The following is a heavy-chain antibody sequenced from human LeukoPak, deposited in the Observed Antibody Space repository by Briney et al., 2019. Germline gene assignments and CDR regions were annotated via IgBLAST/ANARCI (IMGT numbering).Heavy chain of an antibody. CDR2: IYYSGST. J-gene: IGHJ6*02. V-gene: IGHV4-59*01. CDR1: GGSISSYY. CDR3: ARAHGASGYYYYGMDV. Sequence: NPSETLSLTCTVSGGSISSYYWSWIRQPPGKGLEWIGYIYYSGSTNYNPSLKSRVTISVDTSKNQFSLKLSSVTAADTAVYYCARAHGASGYYYYGMDVWGQGTTVTVSS. D-gene: IGHD6-25*01.